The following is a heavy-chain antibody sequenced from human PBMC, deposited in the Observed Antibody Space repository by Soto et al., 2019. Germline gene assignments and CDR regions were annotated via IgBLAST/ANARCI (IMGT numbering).Heavy chain of an antibody. CDR2: IIPIFGTA. V-gene: IGHV1-69*13. Sequence: ASVKVSCKASGGTFSSYAISWVRQAPGQGLEWMGGIIPIFGTANYAQKFQGRVTITADESTSTAYMELSSLRSEDTAVYYCARGTPYDYVWGSYRIPHHDSYYYGMEVWGQGTTVTVSS. CDR3: ARGTPYDYVWGSYRIPHHDSYYYGMEV. D-gene: IGHD3-16*02. CDR1: GGTFSSYA. J-gene: IGHJ6*02.